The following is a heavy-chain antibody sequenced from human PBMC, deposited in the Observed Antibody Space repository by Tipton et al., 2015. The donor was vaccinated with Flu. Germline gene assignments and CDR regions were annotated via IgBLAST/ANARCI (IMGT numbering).Heavy chain of an antibody. CDR3: ARGGGEFGDGALDI. D-gene: IGHD3-10*01. V-gene: IGHV4-59*01. CDR2: VYYTGTT. Sequence: LRLSCTVSGGSISSYYWTWIRQTPGKGLEWMGYVYYTGTTTYNPSLKSRVTMALDTSKKQSSLTLNSVTAADTAIYFCARGGGEFGDGALDIWGQGTVVAVSS. CDR1: GGSISSYY. J-gene: IGHJ3*02.